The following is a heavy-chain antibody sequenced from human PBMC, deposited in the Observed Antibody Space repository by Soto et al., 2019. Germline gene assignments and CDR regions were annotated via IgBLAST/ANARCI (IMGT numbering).Heavy chain of an antibody. CDR3: ARGEDYSWLSHYLDS. V-gene: IGHV1-2*02. Sequence: ASVKVSCKVSGYTFTGYYLHWARQAPGQGLEWMGWINPDNGAANYAQQFQGRVTMTRDTSISTVYLEFSSLRSDDTAVYFCARGEDYSWLSHYLDSWGTGDLVSVSS. CDR1: GYTFTGYY. J-gene: IGHJ4*02. D-gene: IGHD6-13*01. CDR2: INPDNGAA.